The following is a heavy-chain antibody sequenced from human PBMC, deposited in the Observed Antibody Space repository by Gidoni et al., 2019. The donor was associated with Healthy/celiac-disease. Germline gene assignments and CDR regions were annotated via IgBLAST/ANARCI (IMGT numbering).Heavy chain of an antibody. D-gene: IGHD3-22*01. CDR1: GFTFRSYA. Sequence: EVQLLASGGGLVQPGGSLRLSCAASGFTFRSYAMSWVRQAPGKGLEWVSAISGSGGSTYYADSVKGRFTISRDNSKNTLYLQMNSLRAEDTAVYYCAKVASYYYDSSGYLDYWGQGTLVTVSS. V-gene: IGHV3-23*01. CDR2: ISGSGGST. J-gene: IGHJ4*02. CDR3: AKVASYYYDSSGYLDY.